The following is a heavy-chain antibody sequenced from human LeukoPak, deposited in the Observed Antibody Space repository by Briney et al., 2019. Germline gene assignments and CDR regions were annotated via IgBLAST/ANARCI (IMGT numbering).Heavy chain of an antibody. CDR3: ARGIRQNYFDY. D-gene: IGHD1-1*01. J-gene: IGHJ4*02. Sequence: SGPTLVNPTQTLTLTCTFSGFPLSTSGVGVGWIRQPPGKALEWLALIYWNDDKRYSPSLKSRLTITKDTPRNQVVLTMTNMDPVDTATYYCARGIRQNYFDYWGQGTLVTVSS. V-gene: IGHV2-5*01. CDR1: GFPLSTSGVG. CDR2: IYWNDDK.